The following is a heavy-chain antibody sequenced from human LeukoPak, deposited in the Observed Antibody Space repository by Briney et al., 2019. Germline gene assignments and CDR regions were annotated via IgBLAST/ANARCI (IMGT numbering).Heavy chain of an antibody. V-gene: IGHV4-34*01. D-gene: IGHD3-16*01. CDR1: GGSFSGYY. CDR3: ASFTQKRRTGGGYYYYYMDV. CDR2: INHSGST. J-gene: IGHJ6*03. Sequence: SETLSLTCAVYGGSFSGYYWSWIRQPPGKGLEWIGEINHSGSTNYNPSLKSRVTISVDTSKNQFSLKLSSVTAADTAVYYCASFTQKRRTGGGYYYYYMDVWGKGTTVTVSS.